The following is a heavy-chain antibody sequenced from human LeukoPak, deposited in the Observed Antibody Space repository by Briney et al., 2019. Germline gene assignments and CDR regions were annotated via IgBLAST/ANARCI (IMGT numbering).Heavy chain of an antibody. CDR1: GGSISSYY. Sequence: SETLSLTCTVSGGSISSYYWSWIRQPPGKGLEWIGYIYYSGSTNYNPSLKSRVTISVDTSKNQFSLKLSSVTAADTAVYYCARDLEPDYGVGPPGWNFDLWGRGTVVTVSS. V-gene: IGHV4-59*01. CDR2: IYYSGST. J-gene: IGHJ2*01. CDR3: ARDLEPDYGVGPPGWNFDL. D-gene: IGHD4-17*01.